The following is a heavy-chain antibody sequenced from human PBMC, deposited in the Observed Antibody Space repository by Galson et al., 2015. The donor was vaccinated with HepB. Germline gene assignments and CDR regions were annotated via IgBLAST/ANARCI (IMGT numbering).Heavy chain of an antibody. CDR3: VKGNWYEGVWYGDH. J-gene: IGHJ1*01. V-gene: IGHV3-64D*08. D-gene: IGHD6-19*01. CDR2: ISGDGGIA. Sequence: LRLSCAASGFPFSNYAMHWIRQAPGKGPEYVSSISGDGGIALYTYSGKGRFTISRDNSKNTLSLQVSSLRADDTAVYYCVKGNWYEGVWYGDHWGQGTRLPSPQ. CDR1: GFPFSNYA.